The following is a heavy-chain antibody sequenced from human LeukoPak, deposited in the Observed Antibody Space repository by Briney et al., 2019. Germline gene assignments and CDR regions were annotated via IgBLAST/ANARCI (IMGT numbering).Heavy chain of an antibody. CDR2: ISYDGSNK. D-gene: IGHD5-24*01. J-gene: IGHJ4*02. Sequence: PGGSLRLSCAASGFTFSSYAMHWVRQAPGKGLEWVAVISYDGSNKYYADSVKGRFTISRDNSKNTLYLQMNSLRAEDTAVYYCAREGQMATTSGLVSYWGQGTLVTVSS. V-gene: IGHV3-30*04. CDR3: AREGQMATTSGLVSY. CDR1: GFTFSSYA.